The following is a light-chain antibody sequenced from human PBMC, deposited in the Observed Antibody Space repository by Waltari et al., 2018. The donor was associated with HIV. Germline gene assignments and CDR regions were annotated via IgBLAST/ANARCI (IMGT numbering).Light chain of an antibody. CDR1: NIGSKS. J-gene: IGLJ2*01. CDR3: QVRDSRSDPVV. CDR2: YER. Sequence: SYVLTQPPSVSVAPGKTARITCGGNNIGSKSVHWYQQRPGQAPMLVIYYERDRPSGIPERFSGSNSGNTATLTISRVEAGDEADYYCQVRDSRSDPVVFGGGTKLTAL. V-gene: IGLV3-21*04.